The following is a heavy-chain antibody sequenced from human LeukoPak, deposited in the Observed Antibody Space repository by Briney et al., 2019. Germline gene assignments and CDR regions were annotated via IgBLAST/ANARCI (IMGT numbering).Heavy chain of an antibody. CDR1: GFTFSSYA. V-gene: IGHV3-30*04. CDR2: ISYDGSNK. CDR3: ARVNEGGYSYGSSDY. D-gene: IGHD5-18*01. Sequence: GGSLRLSCAASGFTFSSYAMHWVRQAPGKGLEWVAVISYDGSNKYYADSVKGRFTISRDNSKNTLYLQMNSLRAEDTAVYYRARVNEGGYSYGSSDYWGQGTLVTVSS. J-gene: IGHJ4*02.